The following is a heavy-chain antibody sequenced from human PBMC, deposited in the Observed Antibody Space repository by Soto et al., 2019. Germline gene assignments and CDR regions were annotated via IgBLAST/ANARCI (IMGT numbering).Heavy chain of an antibody. CDR2: INPSGGST. J-gene: IGHJ4*02. CDR1: GYTFTSYY. CDR3: ARGDPYYYDSSGYYRMGY. Sequence: LVKVSCKSSGYTFTSYYMHWVRQAPGQGLEWMGIINPSGGSTSYAQKFQGRVTMTRDTSTSTVYMELSSLRSEDTAVYYCARGDPYYYDSSGYYRMGYWGQGTLVTVSS. V-gene: IGHV1-46*01. D-gene: IGHD3-22*01.